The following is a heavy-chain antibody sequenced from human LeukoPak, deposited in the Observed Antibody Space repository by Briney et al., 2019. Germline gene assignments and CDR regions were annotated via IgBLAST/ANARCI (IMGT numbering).Heavy chain of an antibody. CDR1: GGSISSYY. Sequence: PSETLSLTCTVSGGSISSYYWSWIRQPPGKGLEWIGYIYFSGSTNYNPSLKSRATISVDTSKNQFSLKLSSVTAADTAVYYCARHNGDFYFDYWGQGTLVTVSS. J-gene: IGHJ4*02. CDR2: IYFSGST. V-gene: IGHV4-59*08. CDR3: ARHNGDFYFDY. D-gene: IGHD4-17*01.